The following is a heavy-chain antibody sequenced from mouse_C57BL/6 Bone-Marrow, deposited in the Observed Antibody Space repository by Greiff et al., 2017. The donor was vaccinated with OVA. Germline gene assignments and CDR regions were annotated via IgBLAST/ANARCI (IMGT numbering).Heavy chain of an antibody. J-gene: IGHJ4*01. CDR2: ISDGGSYT. CDR1: GFTFSSYA. Sequence: EVKLVESGGGLVKPGGSLKLSCAASGFTFSSYAMSWVRQTPEKRLEWVATISDGGSYTYYPDNVKGRFTISRDNAKNNLYLQMSHLKSEDTAMYYCARSYYYGMDYWGQGTSVTVSS. CDR3: ARSYYYGMDY. V-gene: IGHV5-4*03.